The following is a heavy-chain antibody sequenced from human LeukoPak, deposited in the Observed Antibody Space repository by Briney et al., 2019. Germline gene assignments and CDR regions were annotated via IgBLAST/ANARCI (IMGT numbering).Heavy chain of an antibody. D-gene: IGHD5-12*01. Sequence: PGGSLRLSCAASGFTVSSNYMSWVRQAPGKGLEWVSAISGSGGSTYYADSVKGRFTISRDNSKNTLYLQMNSLRAEDTAVYYCARDQSGYENFDYWGQGTLVTVSS. CDR1: GFTVSSNY. V-gene: IGHV3-23*01. CDR2: ISGSGGST. CDR3: ARDQSGYENFDY. J-gene: IGHJ4*02.